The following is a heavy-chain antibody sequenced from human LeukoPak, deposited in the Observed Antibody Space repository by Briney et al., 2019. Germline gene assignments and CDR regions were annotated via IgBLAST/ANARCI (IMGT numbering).Heavy chain of an antibody. J-gene: IGHJ6*02. CDR1: GYSFTSYW. Sequence: GESLKISCKGSGYSFTSYWIGWVRQMPGKGLEWMGIIYPGDSDIRYSPSFQGQVTISADKSINTAYLQWSSLKASDTAMYYCARRSIPGHYYYAMDVWGQGTTVTVSS. CDR2: IYPGDSDI. V-gene: IGHV5-51*01. CDR3: ARRSIPGHYYYAMDV. D-gene: IGHD2-2*02.